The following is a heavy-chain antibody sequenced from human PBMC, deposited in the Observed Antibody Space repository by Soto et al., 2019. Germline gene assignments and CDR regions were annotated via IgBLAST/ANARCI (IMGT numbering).Heavy chain of an antibody. CDR1: GFNTRFYS. Sequence: GSLRLSCTASGFNTRFYSMSWVRQTPGKGLEWVAALSRSGGATYYADSVRGRFTISRDASKDTLFLQMSNLRAEDTALYYCSKGEMSTIRNSFDPWGQGTLVTVSS. J-gene: IGHJ5*02. CDR3: SKGEMSTIRNSFDP. D-gene: IGHD1-7*01. V-gene: IGHV3-23*01. CDR2: LSRSGGAT.